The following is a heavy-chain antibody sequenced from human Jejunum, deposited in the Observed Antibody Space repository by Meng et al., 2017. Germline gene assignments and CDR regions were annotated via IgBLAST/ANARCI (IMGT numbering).Heavy chain of an antibody. J-gene: IGHJ4*02. D-gene: IGHD5-18*01. CDR1: GFSFSNYA. Sequence: GGSLRLSCAASGFSFSNYAMSWVRLAPERGLEWVSVISDSGGRIYYADSVKGRFTISRDNSENTLFLQMSSLRAEDTAIYFCAKGGYSFGYNDFWGQGTQVTVSS. CDR3: AKGGYSFGYNDF. V-gene: IGHV3-23*01. CDR2: ISDSGGRI.